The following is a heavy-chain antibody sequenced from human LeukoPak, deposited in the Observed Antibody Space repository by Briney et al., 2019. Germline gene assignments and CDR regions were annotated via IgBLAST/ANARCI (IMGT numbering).Heavy chain of an antibody. V-gene: IGHV4-31*03. CDR3: AREPPEMATLDY. CDR2: IYYSGST. D-gene: IGHD5-24*01. J-gene: IGHJ4*02. CDR1: GGSISSGGYY. Sequence: SETLSLTCTVSGGSISSGGYYWSGIRQHRGKGLEWIGYIYYSGSTYYNPSLKSRVTISVDTSKNQFSLKLSSVTAADTAVYYCAREPPEMATLDYWGQGTLVTVSS.